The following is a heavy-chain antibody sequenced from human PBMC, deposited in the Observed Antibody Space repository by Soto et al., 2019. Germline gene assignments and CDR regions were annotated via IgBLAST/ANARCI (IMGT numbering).Heavy chain of an antibody. Sequence: SETLSLTCAVYGGSFSGYYWSWIRQPPGKGLEWIGEINHSGSTNYNPSLKSRVTISVDTSKNQFSLKLSSVTAADTAVYYCARGVHSRKYYYYYGMDVWGQGTTVTVSS. CDR1: GGSFSGYY. J-gene: IGHJ6*02. CDR2: INHSGST. CDR3: ARGVHSRKYYYYYGMDV. D-gene: IGHD4-4*01. V-gene: IGHV4-34*01.